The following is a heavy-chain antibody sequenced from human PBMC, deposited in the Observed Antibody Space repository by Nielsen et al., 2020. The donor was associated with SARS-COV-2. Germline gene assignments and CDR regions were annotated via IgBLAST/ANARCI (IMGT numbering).Heavy chain of an antibody. J-gene: IGHJ6*02. CDR1: GGSISSYY. V-gene: IGHV4-59*08. CDR2: IYYSGST. Sequence: SETLSLTCTVSGGSISSYYWSWIRQPPGKGLERIGYIYYSGSTNYNPSLKSRVTISVDTSKNQFSLKLSSVTAADTAVYYCARLGIVVVPAGKIYYYYGMDVWGQGTTVTVSS. D-gene: IGHD2-2*03. CDR3: ARLGIVVVPAGKIYYYYGMDV.